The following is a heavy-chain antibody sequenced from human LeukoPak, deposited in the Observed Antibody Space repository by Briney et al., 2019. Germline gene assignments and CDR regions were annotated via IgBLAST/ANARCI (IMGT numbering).Heavy chain of an antibody. J-gene: IGHJ6*03. V-gene: IGHV4-59*01. CDR2: IHYTGNT. CDR1: GGSISSYY. D-gene: IGHD6-19*01. Sequence: SETLSLTCTVSGGSISSYYWSWIRQPPGKGLEWIGYIHYTGNTNYNPSLKSRVTISVDMSKNQFSLKLSSVTAADTAVYYCVSGAVARTYYYYYMDVWGKGTTVTVSS. CDR3: VSGAVARTYYYYYMDV.